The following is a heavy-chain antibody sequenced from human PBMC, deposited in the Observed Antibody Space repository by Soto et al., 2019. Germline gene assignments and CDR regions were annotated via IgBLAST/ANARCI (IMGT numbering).Heavy chain of an antibody. V-gene: IGHV4-59*01. CDR3: ARSIAVPSGHIDH. CDR2: VYYTGST. Sequence: QVQLQESGPGLVKPSETLSLTCRVSGGSMSGYYWSWVRLAPGKGLEWIGYVYYTGSTNYNPSLQSRVSISGHTSNKHFSLSLSLVTAADTAVYFCARSIAVPSGHIDHWGQGIRVTISS. CDR1: GGSMSGYY. J-gene: IGHJ4*02. D-gene: IGHD6-6*01.